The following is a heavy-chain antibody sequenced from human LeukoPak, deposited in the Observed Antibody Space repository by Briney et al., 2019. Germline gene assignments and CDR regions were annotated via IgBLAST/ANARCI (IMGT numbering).Heavy chain of an antibody. Sequence: PGGSLRLSCAASGFTVNSNYMSWVRQAPGRGLEWVSVIYSGGSTYYADSVKGRFTISRDNSKNTLYLQMNSLRAEGTAVYYCARDLSSSWYNFMDYWGQGTLVTVSS. J-gene: IGHJ4*02. CDR2: IYSGGST. D-gene: IGHD6-13*01. V-gene: IGHV3-66*02. CDR1: GFTVNSNY. CDR3: ARDLSSSWYNFMDY.